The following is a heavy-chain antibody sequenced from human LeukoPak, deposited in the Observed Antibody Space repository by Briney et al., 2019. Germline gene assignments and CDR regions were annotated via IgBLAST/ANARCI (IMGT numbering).Heavy chain of an antibody. CDR1: GFSFSSNW. CDR3: ARWGIQATIDY. V-gene: IGHV3-7*01. D-gene: IGHD1-26*01. Sequence: GGSLRLSCAASGFSFSSNWMAWLRQAPGKGLEWVANIKGRFTISRDNARTSMYLQMDSLRVDDTAVYSCARWGIQATIDYWGQGALVIVS. J-gene: IGHJ4*02. CDR2: I.